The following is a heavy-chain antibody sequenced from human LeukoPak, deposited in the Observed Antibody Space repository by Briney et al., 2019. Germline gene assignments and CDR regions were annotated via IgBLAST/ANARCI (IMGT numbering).Heavy chain of an antibody. CDR1: GGSISCGVYY. D-gene: IGHD4-17*01. Sequence: PSETLSLTCTVSGGSISCGVYYWSWIRQHPGKGLEWIGYIYYSGSTYYNPSLKSRVTISLDTSKNEFSLKLSSVTAADTAVYYCARETVTTGAFDYWGQGTLVTVSS. CDR3: ARETVTTGAFDY. J-gene: IGHJ4*02. CDR2: IYYSGST. V-gene: IGHV4-31*03.